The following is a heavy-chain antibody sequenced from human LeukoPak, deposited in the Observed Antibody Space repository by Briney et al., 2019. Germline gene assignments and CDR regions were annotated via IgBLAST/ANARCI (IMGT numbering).Heavy chain of an antibody. V-gene: IGHV3-11*01. Sequence: PGGSLRLSCAASGFTFSDYYMTWIRQAPGKGLEWISYIGGSGNNIYYGDSVKGRFTISRDNAKNSLYLQMNSLRAEDTAVYYCARIMVGYYYGMDVWGQGTTVTVSS. CDR1: GFTFSDYY. J-gene: IGHJ6*02. D-gene: IGHD1-26*01. CDR3: ARIMVGYYYGMDV. CDR2: IGGSGNNI.